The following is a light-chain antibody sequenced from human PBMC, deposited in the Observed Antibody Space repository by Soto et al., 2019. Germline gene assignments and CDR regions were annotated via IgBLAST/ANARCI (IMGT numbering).Light chain of an antibody. CDR3: QQYYSYPWT. CDR1: QSIRKW. CDR2: ETS. Sequence: DIQMTQSPSTLSASIGDRVTLTCRASQSIRKWLAWYQQKPGKTPKLLIYETSTLESGVPSRVSGSGFWTDFTLTISSLQTDDFAAYYGQQYYSYPWTFGQGNKVE. V-gene: IGKV1-5*03. J-gene: IGKJ1*01.